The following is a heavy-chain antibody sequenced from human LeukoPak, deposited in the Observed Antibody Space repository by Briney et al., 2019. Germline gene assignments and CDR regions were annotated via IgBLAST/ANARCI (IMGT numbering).Heavy chain of an antibody. CDR3: AKGLYDSSGYYFDY. Sequence: GGSLRLSCVASGFTFSSYEMNWVRQAPGKGLEWLSYITTSDSTTHYADSVKGRFTISRDDAQNSLYLQMNSLRVEDTAVYYCAKGLYDSSGYYFDYWGQGTLVTVSS. V-gene: IGHV3-48*03. CDR2: ITTSDSTT. D-gene: IGHD3-22*01. CDR1: GFTFSSYE. J-gene: IGHJ4*02.